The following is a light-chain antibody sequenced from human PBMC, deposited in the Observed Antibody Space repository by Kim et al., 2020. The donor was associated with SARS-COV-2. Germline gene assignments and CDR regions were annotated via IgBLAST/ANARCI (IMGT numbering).Light chain of an antibody. V-gene: IGKV3-20*01. CDR1: QSVSSNY. CDR3: QQYSSSPAT. CDR2: GAS. J-gene: IGKJ1*01. Sequence: SPGKRATRSSRASQSVSSNYLAWYQQKPGQAPRLLIYGASSRATGIPDRFSGSGSGTDFTLTITRLEPEDFAVYYCQQYSSSPATFGQGTKVDIK.